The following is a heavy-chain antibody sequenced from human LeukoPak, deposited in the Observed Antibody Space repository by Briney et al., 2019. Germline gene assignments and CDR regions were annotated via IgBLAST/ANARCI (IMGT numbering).Heavy chain of an antibody. D-gene: IGHD1-26*01. CDR3: ARGGSPLGYYYGMDV. CDR1: GFTFNLAW. V-gene: IGHV3-15*07. Sequence: GGSLRLSCAASGFTFNLAWINWVRQAPGKGLEWVGRIKNKIDGGTTDYAAPVKGRFTISRDNSKNTLYLQMGSLRPEDTAVHYCARGGSPLGYYYGMDVWGQGTTVTVSS. CDR2: IKNKIDGGTT. J-gene: IGHJ6*02.